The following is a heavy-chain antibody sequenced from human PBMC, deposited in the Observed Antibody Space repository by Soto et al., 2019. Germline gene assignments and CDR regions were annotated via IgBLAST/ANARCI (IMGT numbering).Heavy chain of an antibody. D-gene: IGHD2-15*01. Sequence: SETLSLTCTVSGGSISSVGYYWSWIRQHPGKGLEWNGYIYYSGSPYYNPSLKSRVTISVDTSKNQFSLKLSSVTAADTAVYYCARRGCGGSCYSHDAFHIWGQGTMVTVS. J-gene: IGHJ3*02. CDR1: GGSISSVGYY. CDR2: IYYSGSP. V-gene: IGHV4-61*08. CDR3: ARRGCGGSCYSHDAFHI.